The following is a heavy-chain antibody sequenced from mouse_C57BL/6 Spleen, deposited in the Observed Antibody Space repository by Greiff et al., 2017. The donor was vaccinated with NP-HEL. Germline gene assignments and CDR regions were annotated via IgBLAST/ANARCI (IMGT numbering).Heavy chain of an antibody. CDR1: GFSFTTYA. J-gene: IGHJ4*01. CDR3: VSPYYYGSRGYAMDY. D-gene: IGHD1-1*01. Sequence: EVQLVESGGGLVQPKGSLKLSCAASGFSFTTYAMNWVRQAPGKGLEWVARIRSKSNNYATYYADSVKDRFTISRDDSESMLYLQMNNLKTEDTAMYYGVSPYYYGSRGYAMDYWGQGTSVTVSS. V-gene: IGHV10-1*01. CDR2: IRSKSNNYAT.